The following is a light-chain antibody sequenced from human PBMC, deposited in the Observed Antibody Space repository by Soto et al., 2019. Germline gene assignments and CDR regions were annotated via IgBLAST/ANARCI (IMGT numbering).Light chain of an antibody. CDR2: EVN. J-gene: IGLJ1*01. CDR3: NSYAGSPYV. CDR1: SSDVGGYNY. Sequence: QSALTQPPSASGSPGQSVTISCTGTSSDVGGYNYVSWYQQHPGKAPKLMIYEVNKRASGVPARFSGSKSGNTASLTVSGLQAEDEADYFCNSYAGSPYVFGTGTKLTVL. V-gene: IGLV2-8*01.